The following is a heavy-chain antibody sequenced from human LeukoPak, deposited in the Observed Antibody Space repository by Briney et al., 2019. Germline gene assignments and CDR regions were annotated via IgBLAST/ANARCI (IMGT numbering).Heavy chain of an antibody. D-gene: IGHD6-13*01. V-gene: IGHV3-11*05. J-gene: IGHJ6*02. CDR2: ISSSSSYT. Sequence: PGGSLRLSCAASGFTFSDYYMSWIRQAPGKGLEWVSYISSSSSYTNYADSVKGRFTISRDNAKNSLYLQMNSLRAEDTAVYYCARDRVRRQLVRDYYYYCMDVWGQGTTVTVSS. CDR3: ARDRVRRQLVRDYYYYCMDV. CDR1: GFTFSDYY.